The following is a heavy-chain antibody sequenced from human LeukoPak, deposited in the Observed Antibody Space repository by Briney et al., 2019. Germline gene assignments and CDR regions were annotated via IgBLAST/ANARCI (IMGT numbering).Heavy chain of an antibody. CDR2: FYYSGST. Sequence: SETLSLTCSVSGDSISSRSYYWGWIRQPPGKGLEWIGSFYYSGSTYYNPSLRSRVTISVDTSKSQFSLQLNSVTPEDTAVYYCARDQIEMATIMDYYYGMDVWGQGTTVTVSS. D-gene: IGHD5-24*01. V-gene: IGHV4-39*02. CDR3: ARDQIEMATIMDYYYGMDV. J-gene: IGHJ6*02. CDR1: GDSISSRSYY.